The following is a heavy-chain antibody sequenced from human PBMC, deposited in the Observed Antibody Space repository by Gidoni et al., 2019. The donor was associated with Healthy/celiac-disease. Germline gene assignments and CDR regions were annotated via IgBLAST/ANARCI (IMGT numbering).Heavy chain of an antibody. CDR1: GYTFTSYG. D-gene: IGHD3-22*01. CDR2: ISAYKGNT. CDR3: ARDRSSGYSHWYFDL. Sequence: QVQLVQSGAEVKKPGASVKVSCKASGYTFTSYGISWVRQAPGQGLEWMGWISAYKGNTNYAQKLQGRVTMTTDTSTSTAYMELRSLRSDDTAVYYCARDRSSGYSHWYFDLWGRGTLVTVSS. J-gene: IGHJ2*01. V-gene: IGHV1-18*01.